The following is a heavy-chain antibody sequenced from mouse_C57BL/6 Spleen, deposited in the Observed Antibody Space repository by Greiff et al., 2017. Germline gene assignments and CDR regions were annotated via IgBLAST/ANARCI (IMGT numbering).Heavy chain of an antibody. Sequence: QVQLQQSGPELVKPGASVKISCKASGYAFSSYWMNWVKQRPGKGLEWIGLIYPEDGDTNYNGKFKGKATLTVDKYSSTAYMQLSSLTSEDSADYVVASGICDGYYGYFDVGGTGTTVTVSS. V-gene: IGHV1-80*01. CDR1: GYAFSSYW. CDR3: ASGICDGYYGYFDV. CDR2: IYPEDGDT. D-gene: IGHD2-3*01. J-gene: IGHJ1*03.